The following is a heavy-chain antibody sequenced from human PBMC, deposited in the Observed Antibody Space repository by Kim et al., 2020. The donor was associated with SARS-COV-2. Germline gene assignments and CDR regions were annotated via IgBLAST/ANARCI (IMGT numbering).Heavy chain of an antibody. CDR3: ARHLPGVGEFSAFDI. D-gene: IGHD3-10*01. CDR2: IYYSGST. Sequence: SETLSLTCTVSGGSISSSSYYWGWIRQPPGKELEWIGSIYYSGSTYYNPSLKSRVTISVDTSKNQFSLKLSSGTATHTAGSYCARHLPGVGEFSAFDIWGQGTMVTVSS. V-gene: IGHV4-39*01. J-gene: IGHJ3*02. CDR1: GGSISSSSYY.